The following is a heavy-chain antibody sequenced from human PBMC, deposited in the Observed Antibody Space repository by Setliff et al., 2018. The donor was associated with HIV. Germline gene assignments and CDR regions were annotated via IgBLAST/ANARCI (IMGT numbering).Heavy chain of an antibody. CDR1: GDSISSYS. J-gene: IGHJ4*02. V-gene: IGHV4-59*12. CDR3: ARGLNYYGSGSYLPLGY. Sequence: SETLSLTCTVSGDSISSYSWNWIRQSPGGGLEWIGEIDHSGSTKYHASLKSRVTISIDTSKNQISLKLSSVTAADTAVYYCARGLNYYGSGSYLPLGYWGQGTLVTVSS. CDR2: IDHSGST. D-gene: IGHD3-10*01.